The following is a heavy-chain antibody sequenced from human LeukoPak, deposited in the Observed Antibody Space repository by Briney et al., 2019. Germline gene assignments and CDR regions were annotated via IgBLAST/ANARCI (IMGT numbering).Heavy chain of an antibody. J-gene: IGHJ4*02. Sequence: SGGSLRLSCAASGFTLSSYAMHWVRQAPGKGLEYVSAISSNGGSTYYANSVKGRFTISRDNSKNTLYLQMGSLRAEDMAVYYCATITAMATGFDYWGQGTLVTVSS. D-gene: IGHD5-18*01. CDR2: ISSNGGST. CDR1: GFTLSSYA. CDR3: ATITAMATGFDY. V-gene: IGHV3-64*01.